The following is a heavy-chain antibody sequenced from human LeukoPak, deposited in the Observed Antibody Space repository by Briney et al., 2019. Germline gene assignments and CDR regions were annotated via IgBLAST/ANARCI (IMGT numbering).Heavy chain of an antibody. D-gene: IGHD3-10*01. CDR1: GGSISSGGYS. Sequence: SETLSLTCAVSGGSISSGGYSWSWIRQPPGKGLEWIGYIYYSGSTYYNPSLKSRVTISVDTSKNQFSLKLSSVTAADTAVYYCARVHYGSGSYYFFDYWGQGTLVTVSS. J-gene: IGHJ4*02. CDR2: IYYSGST. CDR3: ARVHYGSGSYYFFDY. V-gene: IGHV4-30-4*07.